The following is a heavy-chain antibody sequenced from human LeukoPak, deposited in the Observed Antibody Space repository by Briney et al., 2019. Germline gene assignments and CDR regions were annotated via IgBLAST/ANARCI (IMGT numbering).Heavy chain of an antibody. D-gene: IGHD2-21*02. V-gene: IGHV4-59*11. CDR2: IYYSGST. Sequence: SETLSLTCIVSGGSISNHYWSWIRQPPGKRLEWIGYIYYSGSTNYNPSLKSRVTISVDTSEKQFSLKLSSATAADTAVYYCARGVVVTAFDYWGQGTLVTVSS. CDR1: GGSISNHY. J-gene: IGHJ4*02. CDR3: ARGVVVTAFDY.